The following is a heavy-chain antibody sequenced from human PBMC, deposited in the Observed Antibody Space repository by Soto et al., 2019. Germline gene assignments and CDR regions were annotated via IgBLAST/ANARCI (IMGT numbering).Heavy chain of an antibody. CDR2: ISSSSSYI. CDR3: ARVDYDFWSGYSNWFDP. J-gene: IGHJ5*02. Sequence: EVQLVESGGGLVKPGGSMRLSCAASGFTLSSYSRNWVRQAPGKGLEWVSSISSSSSYIYYADSVKGRFTISRDNAKNSLYLQMNSLRAEDTAVYYCARVDYDFWSGYSNWFDPWGQGTLVTVPS. CDR1: GFTLSSYS. D-gene: IGHD3-3*01. V-gene: IGHV3-21*01.